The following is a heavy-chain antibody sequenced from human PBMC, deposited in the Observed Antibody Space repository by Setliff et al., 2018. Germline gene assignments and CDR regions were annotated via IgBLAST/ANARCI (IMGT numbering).Heavy chain of an antibody. J-gene: IGHJ6*03. D-gene: IGHD2-21*02. V-gene: IGHV7-4-1*01. CDR3: ARASRFGTAIYKGDYYMDV. CDR2: INTNTGNP. Sequence: ASVKVSCTASGYTFTTYAMGWMRQIPGQGLEWVGWINTNTGNPNYVQGFTGRFVFSLDTSVSTAYLQIYSLKAGDTAVYYCARASRFGTAIYKGDYYMDVWGNGTTVTVSS. CDR1: GYTFTTYA.